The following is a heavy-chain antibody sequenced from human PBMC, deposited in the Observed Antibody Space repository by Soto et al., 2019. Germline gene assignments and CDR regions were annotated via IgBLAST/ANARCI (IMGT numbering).Heavy chain of an antibody. D-gene: IGHD1-1*01. CDR1: GYTFTSYD. Sequence: ASVKVSCKASGYTFTSYDINWVRQAPGQGLEWMGWMNPNSGNTGYAQKFQGRVTMTRNTSISTAHMELSSVRPQDTAVYYWAKNPPKRDPAPNVDYWGQGALVTVSS. CDR3: AKNPPKRDPAPNVDY. CDR2: MNPNSGNT. J-gene: IGHJ4*02. V-gene: IGHV1-8*02.